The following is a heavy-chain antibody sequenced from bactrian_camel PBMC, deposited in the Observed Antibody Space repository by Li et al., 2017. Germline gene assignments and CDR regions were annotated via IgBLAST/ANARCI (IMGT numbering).Heavy chain of an antibody. CDR2: IDSDGST. V-gene: IGHV3S9*01. J-gene: IGHJ6*01. CDR1: RYTTRWC. Sequence: QVQLVESGGGSVQAGGSLRISCVSPRYTTRWCMGFIRQGPNNAREGVAVIDSDGSTNYGDSVKGRFAISRDNGNNTLYLQLNDLKTEDTAIYFCAKGWEKNFAARGQGTQVTVS. D-gene: IGHD1*01. CDR3: AKGWEKNFAA.